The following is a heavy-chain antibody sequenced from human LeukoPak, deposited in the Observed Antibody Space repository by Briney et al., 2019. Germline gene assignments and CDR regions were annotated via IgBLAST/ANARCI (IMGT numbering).Heavy chain of an antibody. CDR1: GGSISSYY. Sequence: PSETLSLTCTVSGGSISSYYWSWIRQPPGKGLEWIGYIYYSGSINYNPSLKSRVTISLDTSKTQFSLKLSSVTAADTAVYHCARGSSSFLFGYWGQGTLVTVSS. J-gene: IGHJ4*02. CDR3: ARGSSSFLFGY. V-gene: IGHV4-59*01. CDR2: IYYSGSI. D-gene: IGHD6-13*01.